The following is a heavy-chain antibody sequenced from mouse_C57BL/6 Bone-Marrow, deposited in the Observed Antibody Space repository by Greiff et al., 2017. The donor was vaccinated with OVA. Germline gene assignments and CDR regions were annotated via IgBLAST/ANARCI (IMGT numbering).Heavy chain of an antibody. CDR2: INPSSGYT. D-gene: IGHD1-1*01. Sequence: VKLMESGAELARPGASVKMSCKASGYTFTSYTMHWVKQRPGQGLEWIGYINPSSGYTKYNQKFKDKATLTADKSSSTAYMQLSSLTSEDSAVYYCARRITTVVYYFDYWGQGTTLTVSS. V-gene: IGHV1-4*01. J-gene: IGHJ2*01. CDR3: ARRITTVVYYFDY. CDR1: GYTFTSYT.